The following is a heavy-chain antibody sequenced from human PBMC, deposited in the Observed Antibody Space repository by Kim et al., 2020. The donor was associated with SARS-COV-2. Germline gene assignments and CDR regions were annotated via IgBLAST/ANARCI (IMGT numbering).Heavy chain of an antibody. J-gene: IGHJ6*02. D-gene: IGHD3-16*01. CDR1: GYTFTSYD. V-gene: IGHV1-8*01. CDR2: MNPNSGNT. CDR3: ARALGARMRLYYYYYYGMDV. Sequence: ASVKVSCKASGYTFTSYDINWVRQATGQGLEWMGWMNPNSGNTGYAQKFQGRVTMTRNTSISTAYMELSSLRSEDTAVYYCARALGARMRLYYYYYYGMDVWGQGTTVTVSS.